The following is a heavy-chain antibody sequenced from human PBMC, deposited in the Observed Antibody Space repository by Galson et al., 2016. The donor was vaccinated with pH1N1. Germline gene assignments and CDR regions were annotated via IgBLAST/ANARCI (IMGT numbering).Heavy chain of an antibody. Sequence: SLRLSCAASGFTFSHYAMHWVRQAPGKGLEWVAVISYVESNKDYADSVKGRFTVSRDNSKNTLYLQVNSLRAEDTAVYFCAKTTTHDLWYYYGMDVWGHGTAVTVSS. V-gene: IGHV3-30-3*02. CDR3: AKTTTHDLWYYYGMDV. D-gene: IGHD1-1*01. CDR2: ISYVESNK. J-gene: IGHJ6*02. CDR1: GFTFSHYA.